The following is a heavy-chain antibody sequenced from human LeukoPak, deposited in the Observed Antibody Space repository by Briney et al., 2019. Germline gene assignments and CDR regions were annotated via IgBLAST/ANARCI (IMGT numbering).Heavy chain of an antibody. CDR3: AREDVVLVDAVRYYYYGMDV. CDR1: GYNFISYY. J-gene: IGHJ6*02. D-gene: IGHD2-8*01. CDR2: INPSGGST. V-gene: IGHV1-46*01. Sequence: ASLKLSCTASGYNFISYYMHWVRQAPGQGLEWMGIINPSGGSTSYAQKFQDRVTMTRDTSTSTVYMELSSLKSEDTAVYYCAREDVVLVDAVRYYYYGMDVWGQGTTVTVSS.